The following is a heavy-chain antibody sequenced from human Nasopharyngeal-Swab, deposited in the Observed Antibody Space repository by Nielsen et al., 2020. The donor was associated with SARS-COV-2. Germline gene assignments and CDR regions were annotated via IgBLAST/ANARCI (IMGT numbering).Heavy chain of an antibody. CDR1: GFTFSSYS. CDR3: ARDGPNTIFGVVTTNYYYYYYMDV. V-gene: IGHV3-21*01. Sequence: GESLKISCAASGFTFSSYSMNWVRQAPGKGLEWVSSISSSSSYICYADSVKGRFTISRDNAKNSLYLQMNSLRAEDTAVYYCARDGPNTIFGVVTTNYYYYYYMDVWGKGTTVTVSS. CDR2: ISSSSSYI. D-gene: IGHD3-3*01. J-gene: IGHJ6*03.